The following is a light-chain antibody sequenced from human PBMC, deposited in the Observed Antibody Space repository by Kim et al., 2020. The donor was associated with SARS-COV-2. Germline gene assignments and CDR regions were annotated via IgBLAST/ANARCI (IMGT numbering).Light chain of an antibody. CDR1: QTGLYNANNKNY. J-gene: IGKJ2*03. CDR2: WAS. Sequence: RAHLNCKSSQTGLYNANNKNYFAWYQQKPRQAPKLLIYWASIRESGVSDRFSGSGSETDFTLTISSLQAEDVAVYYCQQYYSTPPSFGQGTKLEI. CDR3: QQYYSTPPS. V-gene: IGKV4-1*01.